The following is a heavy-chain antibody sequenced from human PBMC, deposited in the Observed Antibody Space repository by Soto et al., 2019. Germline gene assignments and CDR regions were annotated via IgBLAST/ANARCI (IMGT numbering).Heavy chain of an antibody. CDR1: GYTFTSYA. J-gene: IGHJ6*02. CDR2: INAGNGNT. Sequence: QVQLVQSGAEVKKPGASVKVSCKASGYTFTSYAMHWVRQAPGQRLEWMGWINAGNGNTKYSQKFQGRVTITRDTSAGTAYMELSSLISEDTAVYYCARNPHYGSGSMDVWGQGTTVTVSS. CDR3: ARNPHYGSGSMDV. V-gene: IGHV1-3*01. D-gene: IGHD3-10*01.